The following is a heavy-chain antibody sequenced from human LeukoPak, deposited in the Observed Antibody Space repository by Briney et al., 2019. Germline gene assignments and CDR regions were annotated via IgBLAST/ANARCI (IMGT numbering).Heavy chain of an antibody. V-gene: IGHV3-48*03. CDR1: GFTFSSYE. CDR3: AREYYGSGSYRIGY. Sequence: GGSLRLSCAASGFTFSSYEMNRVRQAPGKGLEWVSYISSSGSTIYYADSVKGRFTISRDNAKNSLYLQMNSLRAEDTAVYYCAREYYGSGSYRIGYWGQGTLVTVSS. J-gene: IGHJ4*02. D-gene: IGHD3-10*01. CDR2: ISSSGSTI.